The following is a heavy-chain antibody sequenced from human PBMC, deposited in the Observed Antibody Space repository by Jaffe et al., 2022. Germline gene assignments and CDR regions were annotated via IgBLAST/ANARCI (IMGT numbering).Heavy chain of an antibody. CDR1: GGTFSSYT. J-gene: IGHJ3*02. Sequence: QVQLVQSGAEVKKPGSSVKVSCKASGGTFSSYTISWVRQAPGQGLEWMGRIIPILGIANYAQKFQGRVTITADKSTSTAYMELSSLRSEDTAVYYCARDKTVLRYFDWSRGGGDAFDIWGQGTMVTVSS. V-gene: IGHV1-69*08. CDR3: ARDKTVLRYFDWSRGGGDAFDI. CDR2: IIPILGIA. D-gene: IGHD3-9*01.